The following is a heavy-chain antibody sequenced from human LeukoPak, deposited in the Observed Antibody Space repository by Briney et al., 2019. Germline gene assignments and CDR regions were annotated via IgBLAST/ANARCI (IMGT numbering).Heavy chain of an antibody. J-gene: IGHJ4*02. CDR2: IYYSGST. D-gene: IGHD1-26*01. V-gene: IGHV4-39*01. CDR1: GVSISSSSYY. CDR3: ARGRPYTGGYHLDY. Sequence: SETLSLTCTVSGVSISSSSYYWGWIRQPPGKGLEWIGSIYYSGSTYYNPSLKSRVTISVGTSKNQFFLKLNSVTAADTAVYYCARGRPYTGGYHLDYWGQGTLVTVSP.